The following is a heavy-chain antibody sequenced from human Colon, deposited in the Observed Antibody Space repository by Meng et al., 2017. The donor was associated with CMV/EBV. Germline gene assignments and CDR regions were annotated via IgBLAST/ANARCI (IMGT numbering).Heavy chain of an antibody. CDR1: GFTFSSYS. CDR2: IGSYTSTI. J-gene: IGHJ4*02. CDR3: AKRTVLVPADLGPREFYFDR. V-gene: IGHV3-48*04. Sequence: GESLKISCAASGFTFSSYSMNWVRQAPGKGLEWVSYIGSYTSTIYYADSVKGRFTISRDNAKNSLYLQMSSLRAEDTAVYYCAKRTVLVPADLGPREFYFDRWGQGTLVTVSS. D-gene: IGHD2-2*01.